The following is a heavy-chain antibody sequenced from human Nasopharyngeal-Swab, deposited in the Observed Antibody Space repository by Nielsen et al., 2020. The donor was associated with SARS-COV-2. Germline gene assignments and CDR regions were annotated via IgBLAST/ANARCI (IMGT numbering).Heavy chain of an antibody. D-gene: IGHD3-3*01. CDR3: AHCTIFGVDYYFDY. Sequence: SGPTLVKPTQTLTLTCTFSGFSLSTSGAGVGWIRQPPGKALEWLALIYWDDDKRYSPSLKSRLTITKDTSKNQVVLTMTNMDPVDTATYYCAHCTIFGVDYYFDYWGQGTLVTVSS. J-gene: IGHJ4*02. V-gene: IGHV2-5*02. CDR1: GFSLSTSGAG. CDR2: IYWDDDK.